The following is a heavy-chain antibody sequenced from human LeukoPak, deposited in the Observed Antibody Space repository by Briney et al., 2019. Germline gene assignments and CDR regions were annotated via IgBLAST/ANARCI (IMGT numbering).Heavy chain of an antibody. D-gene: IGHD5-12*01. CDR3: ARINQPFIINSGYDTENYYYYYYMDV. CDR1: GYSFTSYW. Sequence: GESLKISCKGSGYSFTSYWIGWVRQMPGKGLEWMGIIYPGDSDTRYSPSFQGQATISADKSISTAYLQWSSLKASDTAMYYCARINQPFIINSGYDTENYYYYYYMDVWGKGTTVTVPS. V-gene: IGHV5-51*01. J-gene: IGHJ6*03. CDR2: IYPGDSDT.